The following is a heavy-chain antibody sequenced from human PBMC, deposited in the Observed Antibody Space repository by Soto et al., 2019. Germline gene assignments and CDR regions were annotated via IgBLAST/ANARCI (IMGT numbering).Heavy chain of an antibody. V-gene: IGHV4-61*08. CDR2: IYYSGST. D-gene: IGHD5-18*01. Sequence: PSETLSLTCSVSGGSISSGGYSWTWISKKPGKGLEWIGYIYYSGSTNYNPSLKSRVTISVDTSKNQFSLKLSSVTAADTAVYYCAGGRIQLWYPLDYWGRGTLVPVSS. J-gene: IGHJ4*02. CDR3: AGGRIQLWYPLDY. CDR1: GGSISSGGYS.